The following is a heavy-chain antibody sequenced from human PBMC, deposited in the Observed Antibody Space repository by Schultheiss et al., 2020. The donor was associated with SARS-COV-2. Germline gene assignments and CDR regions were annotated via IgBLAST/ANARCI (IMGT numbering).Heavy chain of an antibody. CDR1: GGSVSSGSDH. CDR3: ARSGRYFQH. CDR2: IYYSGST. J-gene: IGHJ1*01. V-gene: IGHV4-61*01. Sequence: SQTLSLTCTVSGGSVSSGSDHWSWIRQPPGKGLEWIGYIYYSGSTKYNPSLKSRVTISVDTSKNQFSLKVNSATAADTAVYYCARSGRYFQHWAQGTLVTVSS. D-gene: IGHD1-1*01.